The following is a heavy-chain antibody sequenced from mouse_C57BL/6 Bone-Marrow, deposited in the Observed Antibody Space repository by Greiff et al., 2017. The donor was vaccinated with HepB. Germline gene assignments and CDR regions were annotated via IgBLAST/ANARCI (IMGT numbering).Heavy chain of an antibody. D-gene: IGHD1-1*01. Sequence: VQLQQSGAELARPGASVKLSCKASGYTFTSYGISWVKQRTGQGLEWIGEIYPRSGNTYYNEKFKGKATLTADKSSSTAYMELRSLTSEDSAVYFCAPYDYGSHWYFDVWGTGTTVTVSS. CDR1: GYTFTSYG. CDR2: IYPRSGNT. CDR3: APYDYGSHWYFDV. J-gene: IGHJ1*03. V-gene: IGHV1-81*01.